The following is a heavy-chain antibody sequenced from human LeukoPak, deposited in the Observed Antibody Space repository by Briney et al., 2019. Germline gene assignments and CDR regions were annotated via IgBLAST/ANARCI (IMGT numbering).Heavy chain of an antibody. J-gene: IGHJ4*02. Sequence: PGGSLRLSCAASGFTFSSYAMSWVRQAPGKGLEWVSAISGSGGSTYYADSVKGRFTISRDNAKNSLYLQMNSLRAEDTAVYYCASAGGVGATYDYFDYWGQGTLVTVSS. V-gene: IGHV3-23*01. D-gene: IGHD1-26*01. CDR2: ISGSGGST. CDR3: ASAGGVGATYDYFDY. CDR1: GFTFSSYA.